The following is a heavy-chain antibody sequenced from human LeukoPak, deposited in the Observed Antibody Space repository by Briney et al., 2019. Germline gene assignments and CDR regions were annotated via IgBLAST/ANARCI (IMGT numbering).Heavy chain of an antibody. CDR1: GYTFTDYY. D-gene: IGHD1-14*01. V-gene: IGHV1-2*02. CDR3: AREGGEPPIFQEAAPII. CDR2: INPNSGGT. J-gene: IGHJ4*02. Sequence: VASVKVSCKASGYTFTDYYMYWVRQAPGQGLEWMGWINPNSGGTNYAQKFQGRVTMTRDTSITTAYMELSRLTSDDAAVYYCAREGGEPPIFQEAAPIIWGQGTLVTVSS.